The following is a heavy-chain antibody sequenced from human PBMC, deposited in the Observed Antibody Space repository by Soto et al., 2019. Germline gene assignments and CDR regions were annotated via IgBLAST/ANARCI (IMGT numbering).Heavy chain of an antibody. Sequence: PGGSLRLSCAASGFTFSEYSMNWIRQAPGKGLEWVSYISSTGSTIYYADSVKGRFTISRDNAKNSLYLQMNSLSTEDTAFYYCARSAVTVPPAYWGQGTMVTVSS. CDR3: ARSAVTVPPAY. V-gene: IGHV3-11*01. J-gene: IGHJ4*02. CDR2: ISSTGSTI. D-gene: IGHD4-4*01. CDR1: GFTFSEYS.